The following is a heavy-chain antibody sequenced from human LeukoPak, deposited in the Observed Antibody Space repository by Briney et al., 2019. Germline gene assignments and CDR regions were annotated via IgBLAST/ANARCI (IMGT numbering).Heavy chain of an antibody. V-gene: IGHV4-38-2*01. Sequence: PSETLPLTCAVSGYSISSGNFWGWTGPPPGKGLEWIGSIYHSRSPCYTPTLMSRVTISLDTSKNKFSLRLSSVTAADTAVYYCARWHSTGPSNVFDIWGQGTMLIVSS. J-gene: IGHJ3*02. CDR1: GYSISSGNF. D-gene: IGHD2/OR15-2a*01. CDR3: ARWHSTGPSNVFDI. CDR2: IYHSRSP.